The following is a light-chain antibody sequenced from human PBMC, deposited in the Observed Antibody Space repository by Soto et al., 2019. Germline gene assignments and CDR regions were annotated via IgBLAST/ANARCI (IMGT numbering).Light chain of an antibody. CDR2: GAS. CDR1: QSVSSSS. Sequence: EIVLTQSPGTLSLSPGERATLSCRASQSVSSSSLAWYQQKPGQAPRLLLYGASSRATNIADRFSGSESGTYFTLTIRRLEPEDFSVYYCQQYGSSPSFGGGTKVEIK. J-gene: IGKJ4*01. V-gene: IGKV3-20*01. CDR3: QQYGSSPS.